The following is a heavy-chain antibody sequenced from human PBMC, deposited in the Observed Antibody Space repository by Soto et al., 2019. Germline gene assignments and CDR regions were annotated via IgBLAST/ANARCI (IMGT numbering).Heavy chain of an antibody. CDR3: ARGGDSYYYYGMDV. Sequence: GASLKVSCKASGYTFTSYDINWVRQATGQGLEWMGWMNPNSGNTGYAQKFQGRVTMTRNTSISTAYKELSSLRSEDTAVYYCARGGDSYYYYGMDVWGQGTTVTVSS. CDR1: GYTFTSYD. CDR2: MNPNSGNT. J-gene: IGHJ6*02. V-gene: IGHV1-8*01. D-gene: IGHD4-17*01.